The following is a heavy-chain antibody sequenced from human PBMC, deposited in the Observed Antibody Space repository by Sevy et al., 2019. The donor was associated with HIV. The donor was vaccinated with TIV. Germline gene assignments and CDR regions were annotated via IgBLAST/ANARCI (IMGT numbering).Heavy chain of an antibody. CDR2: LSFGCGKI. Sequence: GGSLRLSCAASGFAFYDYSMSWIRQAPGKGLEWVATLSFGCGKINYADSVKGRFTISRDNSKNSFYLQMDNLRVEDTALYYCAREGCTRPHDYWGQGTRVTCSS. V-gene: IGHV3-23*01. D-gene: IGHD2-8*01. CDR1: GFAFYDYS. CDR3: AREGCTRPHDY. J-gene: IGHJ4*02.